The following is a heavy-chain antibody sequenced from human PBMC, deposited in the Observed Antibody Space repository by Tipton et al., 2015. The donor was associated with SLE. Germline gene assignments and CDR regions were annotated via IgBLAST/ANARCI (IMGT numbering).Heavy chain of an antibody. D-gene: IGHD5-12*01. CDR2: SYISGST. V-gene: IGHV4-4*07. CDR3: AREAILATYWYFDL. Sequence: TLSLTCTVFGGSISSYYWNWIRQPAGKGLEWIGRSYISGSTDYNPSPKSRVTMSVDTSKNLFSLKLSSVTAADTAVYYCAREAILATYWYFDLWGRGTLVTVSS. CDR1: GGSISSYY. J-gene: IGHJ2*01.